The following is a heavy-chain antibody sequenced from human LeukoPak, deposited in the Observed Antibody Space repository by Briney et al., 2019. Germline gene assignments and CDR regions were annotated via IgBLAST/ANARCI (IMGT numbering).Heavy chain of an antibody. CDR3: AELGITMIGGV. D-gene: IGHD3-10*02. Sequence: PGGSLRLSCAASGFTFSSYAMHWVRQAPGKGLEWVAVISYDGSNKYYADSVKGRFTISRDNSMNTLYLQMNSLRAEDTAVYYCAELGITMIGGVWGKGTTVTISS. J-gene: IGHJ6*04. CDR2: ISYDGSNK. V-gene: IGHV3-30*04. CDR1: GFTFSSYA.